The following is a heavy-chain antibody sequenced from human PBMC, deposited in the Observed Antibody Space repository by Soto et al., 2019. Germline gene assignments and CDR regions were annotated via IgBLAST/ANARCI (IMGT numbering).Heavy chain of an antibody. J-gene: IGHJ4*02. CDR2: IYYTGNT. V-gene: IGHV4-30-4*02. Sequence: SETLSLTCTVSGASISGGDYYWTWIRQPPGKGLEWIGSIYYTGNTYSNPSLESRLSISVDPSNNQFALRSEDTAVYYCARGDSSSWYSLDYWGQGTLVTVSS. CDR1: GASISGGDYY. CDR3: ARGDSSSWYSLDY. D-gene: IGHD6-13*01.